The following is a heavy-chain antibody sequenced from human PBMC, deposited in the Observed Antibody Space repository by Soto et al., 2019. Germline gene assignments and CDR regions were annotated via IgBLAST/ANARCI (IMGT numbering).Heavy chain of an antibody. D-gene: IGHD2-15*01. Sequence: GGSLKISCKGSGYSFTSYWIGWVRQMPGKGLEWMGIIYPGDSDTRYSPSFQGQVTISADKSISTAYLQWGSLKASDTAMYYCARREVESAFDIWGQGTMVTVSS. CDR2: IYPGDSDT. V-gene: IGHV5-51*01. CDR3: ARREVESAFDI. J-gene: IGHJ3*02. CDR1: GYSFTSYW.